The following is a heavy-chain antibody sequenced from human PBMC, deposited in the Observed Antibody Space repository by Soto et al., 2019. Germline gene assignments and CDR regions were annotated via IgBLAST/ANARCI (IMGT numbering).Heavy chain of an antibody. CDR2: ISSSSSYI. Sequence: TGGSLRLSCAASGFTFSSYSMNWVRQAPGKGLEWVSSISSSSSYIYYADSVKGRFTISRDNAKNSLYLQMNSLRAEDTAVYYCARAVAAAGDDAFDIWGQGTMVTVSS. D-gene: IGHD6-13*01. CDR1: GFTFSSYS. V-gene: IGHV3-21*01. CDR3: ARAVAAAGDDAFDI. J-gene: IGHJ3*02.